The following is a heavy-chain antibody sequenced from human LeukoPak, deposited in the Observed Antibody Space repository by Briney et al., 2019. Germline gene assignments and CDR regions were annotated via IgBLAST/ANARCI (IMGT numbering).Heavy chain of an antibody. CDR2: INHRGST. J-gene: IGHJ4*02. CDR1: GGSFSTYY. Sequence: SETLSLTCAVYGGSFSTYYWTWIRQPPGKGLEWIGEINHRGSTNYNPSLKSRVTISVDTSKNQFSLRLSSVTAADTAVYYCARFDYYGSGSYPYYFDYWGQGTLVTVSS. D-gene: IGHD3-10*01. V-gene: IGHV4-34*01. CDR3: ARFDYYGSGSYPYYFDY.